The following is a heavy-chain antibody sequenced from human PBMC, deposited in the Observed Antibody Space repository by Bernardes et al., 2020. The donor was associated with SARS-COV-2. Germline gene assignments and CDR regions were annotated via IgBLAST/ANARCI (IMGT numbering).Heavy chain of an antibody. Sequence: GGSLRLSCAASEFTFDDYAMGWVRQAPGRGLEWVSSISWNSRNVGYADSVKGRFTISRDNAKNALYLQMDSLTPEDTALYHCVKEMFYWGGPGDLWGQGTLVTVSS. CDR2: ISWNSRNV. CDR3: VKEMFYWGGPGDL. CDR1: EFTFDDYA. D-gene: IGHD3-16*01. V-gene: IGHV3-9*01. J-gene: IGHJ5*02.